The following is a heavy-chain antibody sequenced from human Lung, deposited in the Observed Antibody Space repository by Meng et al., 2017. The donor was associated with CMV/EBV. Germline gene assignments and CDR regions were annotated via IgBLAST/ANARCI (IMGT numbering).Heavy chain of an antibody. J-gene: IGHJ4*02. D-gene: IGHD6-19*01. CDR2: IYHSGST. CDR1: GGSISSSNW. Sequence: QVQLQESGPGLGKPSGTLSLNCAVSGGSISSSNWWSWVRQPPGKGLEWIGEIYHSGSTNYNPSLKSRVTISVDKSKNQFSLKLSSVTAADTAVYYCASFPPPGKQWLVTDYWGQGTLVTVSS. V-gene: IGHV4-4*02. CDR3: ASFPPPGKQWLVTDY.